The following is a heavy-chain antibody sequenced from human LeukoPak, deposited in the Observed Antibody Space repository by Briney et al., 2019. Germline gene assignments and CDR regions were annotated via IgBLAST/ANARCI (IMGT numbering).Heavy chain of an antibody. V-gene: IGHV3-23*01. CDR1: GFTFSNYW. D-gene: IGHD1-26*01. J-gene: IGHJ3*02. CDR2: ISGSGAST. CDR3: AKDKSGGWELLRDHDAFDI. Sequence: GGSLRLSCGASGFTFSNYWMSWVRQAPGKGLEWVSSISGSGASTYYADSVKGRFTISRDNSKNTLYLQMNSLRAEDTALYYCAKDKSGGWELLRDHDAFDIWGQGTMVTVSS.